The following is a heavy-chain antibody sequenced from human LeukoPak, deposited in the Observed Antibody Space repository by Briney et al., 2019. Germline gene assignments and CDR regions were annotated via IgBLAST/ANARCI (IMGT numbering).Heavy chain of an antibody. V-gene: IGHV3-23*01. CDR3: AKRRIDSSGYYPEYFDY. Sequence: GGSLRLSCAASGFTFSSYAMSWVRQAPGKGLEWVSAISGSGGTTYYAASVKGRFTISRDNSKNTLYLQMNSLRAEDTAVYYCAKRRIDSSGYYPEYFDYWGQGTLVTVSS. J-gene: IGHJ4*02. CDR2: ISGSGGTT. D-gene: IGHD3-22*01. CDR1: GFTFSSYA.